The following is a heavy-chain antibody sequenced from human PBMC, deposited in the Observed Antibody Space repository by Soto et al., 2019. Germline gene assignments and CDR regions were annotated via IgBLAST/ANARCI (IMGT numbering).Heavy chain of an antibody. CDR3: ARGGIAKPDSSSWYLHYYYYYMDV. CDR2: ISSSSSTI. V-gene: IGHV3-48*01. D-gene: IGHD6-13*01. CDR1: GFTFSSYS. J-gene: IGHJ6*03. Sequence: GGSLRLSCAASGFTFSSYSMNWVRQAPGKGLEWVSYISSSSSTIYYADSVKVRFTISRDNAKNSLYLQMNSLRAEDTAVYYCARGGIAKPDSSSWYLHYYYYYMDVWGKGTTVTVSS.